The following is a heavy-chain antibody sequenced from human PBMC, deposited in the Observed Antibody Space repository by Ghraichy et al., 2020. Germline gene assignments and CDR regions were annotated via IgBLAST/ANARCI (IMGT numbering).Heavy chain of an antibody. D-gene: IGHD6-13*01. V-gene: IGHV3-11*01. Sequence: GGSLRLSCAASGFTFSDYYMSWIRQAPGKGLEWVSYISSSGSTIYYADSVKGRFTISRDNAKNSLYLQMNSLRAEDTAVYYCARTYSSSWLYYFDYWGQGTLVTVSS. CDR2: ISSSGSTI. CDR1: GFTFSDYY. CDR3: ARTYSSSWLYYFDY. J-gene: IGHJ4*02.